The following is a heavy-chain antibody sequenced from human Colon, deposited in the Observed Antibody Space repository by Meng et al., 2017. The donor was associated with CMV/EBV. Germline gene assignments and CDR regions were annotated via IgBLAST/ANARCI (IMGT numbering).Heavy chain of an antibody. D-gene: IGHD6-13*01. CDR1: GFTFSKYW. Sequence: GGSLRLSCATSGFTFSKYWMSWVRQAPGNVLEWVSNIKQDGSEKYYVDSVKGRFTISRDNAKNSVSLQMNNLRAEDTAVYYCARPARGSTNYYWGQGTLVTVSS. J-gene: IGHJ4*02. CDR3: ARPARGSTNYY. V-gene: IGHV3-7*01. CDR2: IKQDGSEK.